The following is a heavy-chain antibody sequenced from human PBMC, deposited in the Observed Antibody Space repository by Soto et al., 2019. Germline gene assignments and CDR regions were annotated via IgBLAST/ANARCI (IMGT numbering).Heavy chain of an antibody. CDR1: GFTFDDYA. V-gene: IGHV3-9*01. J-gene: IGHJ4*02. CDR3: ARDRIAAAGSFGASYYFDY. D-gene: IGHD6-13*01. Sequence: GGSLRLSCAASGFTFDDYAMHWVRQAPGKGLEWVSGISWNSGSIGYADSVKGRFTISSDNAKNSLYLQMNSLRAEDTALYYCARDRIAAAGSFGASYYFDYWGQGTLVTVSS. CDR2: ISWNSGSI.